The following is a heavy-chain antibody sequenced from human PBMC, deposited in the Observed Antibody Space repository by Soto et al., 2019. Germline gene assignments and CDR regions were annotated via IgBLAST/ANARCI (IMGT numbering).Heavy chain of an antibody. CDR3: ARSSGGITPYNWFDP. CDR1: GGTFSSYA. Sequence: GASVKVSCKASGGTFSSYAISWVRQAPGQGLEWMGGIIPIFGTANYAQKFQGRVTITADESTSTAYMELSSLRSEDTAVYYCARSSGGITPYNWFDPWGQGTLVTVSS. J-gene: IGHJ5*02. D-gene: IGHD3-16*01. V-gene: IGHV1-69*13. CDR2: IIPIFGTA.